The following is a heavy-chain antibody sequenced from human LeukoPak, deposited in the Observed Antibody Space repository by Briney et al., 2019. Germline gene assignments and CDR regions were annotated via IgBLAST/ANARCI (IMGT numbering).Heavy chain of an antibody. Sequence: HGESLKISCKGSGYSFTSYWIGWVRQMPGKGLEWMGIIYPGDSDTRYSPSFQGQVTISADKSISTAYLQWSSLKASDTAMYYCARYNGDSSGYYYPGDRYPYYYGMDVWGQGTTVTVSS. V-gene: IGHV5-51*01. CDR2: IYPGDSDT. CDR3: ARYNGDSSGYYYPGDRYPYYYGMDV. CDR1: GYSFTSYW. D-gene: IGHD3-22*01. J-gene: IGHJ6*02.